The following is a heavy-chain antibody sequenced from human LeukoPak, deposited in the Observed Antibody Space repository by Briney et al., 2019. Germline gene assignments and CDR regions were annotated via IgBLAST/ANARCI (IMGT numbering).Heavy chain of an antibody. D-gene: IGHD6-13*01. J-gene: IGHJ4*02. CDR1: GFTFSDYY. CDR3: ARPNVYSSSWYYFDY. CDR2: ISSSGSTI. Sequence: GGSLRLSCAASGFTFSDYYMSWIRQAPGKGLEWVSYISSSGSTIYYADSVKGRFTISRDNAKNSLYLQMNSLRAEDTAVYYCARPNVYSSSWYYFDYWGQRTLVTVSS. V-gene: IGHV3-11*01.